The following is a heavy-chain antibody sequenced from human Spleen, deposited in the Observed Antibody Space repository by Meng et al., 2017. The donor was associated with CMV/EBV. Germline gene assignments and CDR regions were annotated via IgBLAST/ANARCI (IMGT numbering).Heavy chain of an antibody. V-gene: IGHV1-8*01. D-gene: IGHD3-3*01. CDR3: ARGQYDFWSGYPPEPLYYFDY. CDR1: GYTFINYG. CDR2: ISPDKGDT. Sequence: ASVKVSCKASGYTFINYGITWVRQAPGQGLEWMGWISPDKGDTDYAQKFQGRVTMTRNTSISTAYMELSSLRSEDTAVYYCARGQYDFWSGYPPEPLYYFDYWGQGTLVTVSS. J-gene: IGHJ4*02.